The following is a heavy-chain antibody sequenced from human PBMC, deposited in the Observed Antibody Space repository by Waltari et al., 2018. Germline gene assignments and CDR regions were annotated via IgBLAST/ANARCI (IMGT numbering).Heavy chain of an antibody. CDR2: IYHSGST. J-gene: IGHJ4*02. V-gene: IGHV4-30-2*01. CDR1: GGSLSSGGYS. Sequence: QLQLQESGSGLVKPSQTLSLTCAVSGGSLSSGGYSWSWIRQPPGKGLEWIGYIYHSGSTYYNPSLKSRVTISVDRSKNQFSLKLSSVTAADTAVYYCARAENYYGSGSYYGYWGQGTLVTVSS. CDR3: ARAENYYGSGSYYGY. D-gene: IGHD3-10*01.